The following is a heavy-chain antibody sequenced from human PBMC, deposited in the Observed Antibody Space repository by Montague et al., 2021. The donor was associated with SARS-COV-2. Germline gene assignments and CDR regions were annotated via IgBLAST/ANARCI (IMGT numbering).Heavy chain of an antibody. V-gene: IGHV4-39*01. CDR1: GGSISSSSYY. CDR2: IYYSGST. CDR3: ARRSYDILTGYSIPNWFDP. Sequence: SETLSLTCTVSGGSISSSSYYWGWIRQPPGKGLEWIGSIYYSGSTYYNPPLKSRVTISVDTSKNQFSLKLSSVTAADTAVYYCARRSYDILTGYSIPNWFDPWGQGTLVTVSS. D-gene: IGHD3-9*01. J-gene: IGHJ5*02.